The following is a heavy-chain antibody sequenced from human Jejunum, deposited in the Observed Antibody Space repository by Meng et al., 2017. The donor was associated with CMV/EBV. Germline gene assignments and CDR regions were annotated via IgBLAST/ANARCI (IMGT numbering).Heavy chain of an antibody. CDR2: LSGSGGGT. J-gene: IGHJ4*02. D-gene: IGHD6-13*01. V-gene: IGHV3-23*01. Sequence: GFPFRNYAMNWVRQAPGKGLEWVSGLSGSGGGTHYADSVKGRFTISRDNSNSTLYLEINSLRAEDTAVYYCAKERVVNSWYGIIDFWGQGTLVTVSS. CDR1: GFPFRNYA. CDR3: AKERVVNSWYGIIDF.